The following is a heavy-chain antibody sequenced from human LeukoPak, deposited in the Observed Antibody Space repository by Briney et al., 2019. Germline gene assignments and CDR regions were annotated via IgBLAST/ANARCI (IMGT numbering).Heavy chain of an antibody. CDR2: IYSDGST. CDR3: ARDGDYGGNPV. CDR1: GFTVRSHY. Sequence: GGSLRLSCAASGFTVRSHYMSWVRQAPGKGLEWVSVIYSDGSTYYADSVKGRFTISRDNSKNTLSLQMNSLRAEDTAVYYCARDGDYGGNPVWGQGTLVTVSS. V-gene: IGHV3-53*01. J-gene: IGHJ4*02. D-gene: IGHD4-23*01.